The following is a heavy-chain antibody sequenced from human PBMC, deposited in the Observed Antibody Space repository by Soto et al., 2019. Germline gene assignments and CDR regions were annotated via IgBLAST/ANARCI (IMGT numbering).Heavy chain of an antibody. CDR1: GFTFSDHY. V-gene: IGHV3-11*06. CDR3: TRGNYGMDV. CDR2: IFTSGSHT. J-gene: IGHJ6*02. Sequence: RGSLILSCASSGFTFSDHYMGWIRQAPGKGLEWLSYIFTSGSHTNSADSVKDRFTVSRDNTKNSVYLQMNSLRAEDTAVYYCTRGNYGMDVWGQGTTVTVSS.